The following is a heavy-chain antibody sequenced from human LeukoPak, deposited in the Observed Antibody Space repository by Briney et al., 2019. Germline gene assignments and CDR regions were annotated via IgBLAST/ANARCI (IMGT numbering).Heavy chain of an antibody. V-gene: IGHV5-51*01. D-gene: IGHD6-13*01. J-gene: IGHJ4*02. CDR2: INPGDSRI. CDR3: ARHFDSSWLAY. CDR1: GYIFTDYW. Sequence: GESLKIPCKASGYIFTDYWIGWVRHVPGKGLEWLGNINPGDSRITHSPSFQGQVTLSADKSITTAYLQWNNLQASDTAIYYCARHFDSSWLAYWGQGTLVTVSS.